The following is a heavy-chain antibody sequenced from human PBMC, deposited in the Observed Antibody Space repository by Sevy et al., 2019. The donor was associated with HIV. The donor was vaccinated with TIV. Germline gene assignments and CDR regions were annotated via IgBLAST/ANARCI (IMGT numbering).Heavy chain of an antibody. CDR2: ISYSGSTT. Sequence: GGSLRLSCAASGFSFISYAMNWVRQAPGKGLEWVSAISYSGSTTHYADSVKGRFTISRDNSKNTLYLQMNSLRAEDTAVYYCAKDRVSGSYYSGDFDYWGQGTLVTVSS. CDR1: GFSFISYA. J-gene: IGHJ4*02. V-gene: IGHV3-23*01. D-gene: IGHD3-10*01. CDR3: AKDRVSGSYYSGDFDY.